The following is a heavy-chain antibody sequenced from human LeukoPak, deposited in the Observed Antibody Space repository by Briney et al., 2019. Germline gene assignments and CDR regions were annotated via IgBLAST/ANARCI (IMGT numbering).Heavy chain of an antibody. D-gene: IGHD2-15*01. CDR3: AREASLYCSGNDCYWAFDR. Sequence: GGSLRLSCRVSGLIVSREWMHWVRQAPGEGLEWVANIKQDESKRYYVDSVKGRFTISRDNAKNSLYLQINSLRAEDTAVYYCAREASLYCSGNDCYWAFDRWGQGTLVTVSS. V-gene: IGHV3-7*01. J-gene: IGHJ5*02. CDR2: IKQDESKR. CDR1: GLIVSREW.